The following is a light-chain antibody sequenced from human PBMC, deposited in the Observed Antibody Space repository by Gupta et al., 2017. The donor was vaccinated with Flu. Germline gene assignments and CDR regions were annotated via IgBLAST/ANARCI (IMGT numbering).Light chain of an antibody. Sequence: IVLSPSSGTLSLSPGERATLSCRASQSFSGSSLAWYQQKPGQSPRLLIYAASNRATGMPDRFSDSGSGTDFTLTITSLEPEDFAMYYCQQDGDFPRTFGQGTKVEIK. CDR3: QQDGDFPRT. CDR1: QSFSGSS. J-gene: IGKJ1*01. CDR2: AAS. V-gene: IGKV3-20*01.